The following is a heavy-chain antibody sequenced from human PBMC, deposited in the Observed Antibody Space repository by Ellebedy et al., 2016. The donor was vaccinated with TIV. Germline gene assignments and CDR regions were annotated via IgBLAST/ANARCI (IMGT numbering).Heavy chain of an antibody. D-gene: IGHD1-26*01. CDR3: ARMGVIVGATYFDY. V-gene: IGHV2-70*04. CDR2: IDWDDDK. J-gene: IGHJ4*02. Sequence: SGPTLVXPTQTLTLTCTFSGFSLSTSGMRVSWIRQPPGKALEWLARIDWDDDKFYSTSLKTRLTISKDTSKNQVVLTMTNMDPVDTATYYCARMGVIVGATYFDYWGQGTLVTVSS. CDR1: GFSLSTSGMR.